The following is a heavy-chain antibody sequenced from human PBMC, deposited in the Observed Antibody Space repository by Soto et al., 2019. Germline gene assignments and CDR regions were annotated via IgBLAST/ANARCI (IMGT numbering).Heavy chain of an antibody. CDR2: INHSGST. CDR3: ARGGLRGLGY. Sequence: QVQLQQWGAGLLKPSETLSLTCAVYGGSFSGYYWSWIRQPPGKGLEWIGQINHSGSTNYNPSLKSRVTIPVDTSKNQFSLNLNSVTAADTAVYYCARGGLRGLGYWGQGTLVTVSS. CDR1: GGSFSGYY. V-gene: IGHV4-34*01. D-gene: IGHD4-17*01. J-gene: IGHJ4*02.